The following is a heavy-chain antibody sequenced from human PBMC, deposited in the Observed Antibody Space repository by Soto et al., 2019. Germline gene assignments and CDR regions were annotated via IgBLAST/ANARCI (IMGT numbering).Heavy chain of an antibody. V-gene: IGHV3-64D*06. D-gene: IGHD3-9*01. CDR2: ISSDGDIT. CDR1: GFTFSEYS. J-gene: IGHJ5*02. Sequence: GGSLRLSCSASGFTFSEYSMHWVRQAPGKGLQYVSTISSDGDITYYADSVKGRFTISRDNSKNTLYLQMNSLRPEDTAVYYCVKVSTFYDILTGYYSTNFFDPWGPGTLVTVS. CDR3: VKVSTFYDILTGYYSTNFFDP.